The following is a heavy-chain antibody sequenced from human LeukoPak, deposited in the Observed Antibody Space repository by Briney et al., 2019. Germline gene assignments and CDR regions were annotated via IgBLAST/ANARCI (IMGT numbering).Heavy chain of an antibody. CDR1: GFTFSSYS. CDR2: ISSSSSYV. CDR3: ARDHDYDFWSGYYTNYYYYMDV. Sequence: GGSLRLSCAASGFTFSSYSMNWVRQAPGKGLEWVSSISSSSSYVYYADSVKGRFTISRDNAKNSLYLQMNSLRAEDTAVYYCARDHDYDFWSGYYTNYYYYMDVWGKGTTVTVSS. J-gene: IGHJ6*03. D-gene: IGHD3-3*01. V-gene: IGHV3-21*01.